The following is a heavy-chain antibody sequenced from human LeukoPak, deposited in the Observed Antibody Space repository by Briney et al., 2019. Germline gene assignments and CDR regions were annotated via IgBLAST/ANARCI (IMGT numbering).Heavy chain of an antibody. V-gene: IGHV3-23*01. CDR1: GFTFSSYA. J-gene: IGHJ6*02. CDR3: AKNYGPGPFRYGDV. Sequence: GGSVRVSCEASGFTFSSYAMSWVRQAPGKGLEWVSAISGSGGSTDYADYVKGRFTISRDNSKNTLYVQMNSLSAEDTGVYYCAKNYGPGPFRYGDVWGQGTTVTVSS. CDR2: ISGSGGST. D-gene: IGHD3-10*01.